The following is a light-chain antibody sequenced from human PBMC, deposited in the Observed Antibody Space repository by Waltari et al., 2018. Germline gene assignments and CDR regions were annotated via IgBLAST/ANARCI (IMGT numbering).Light chain of an antibody. CDR3: QQYNSYSWT. J-gene: IGKJ1*01. CDR2: KAS. CDR1: QSISSW. V-gene: IGKV1-5*03. Sequence: DIQMTQSPYTQSASVGDRVNITCRASQSISSWLAWYQQKPGKAPKLLIYKASSLESGVPSRFSGSGSGTEFTLTISSLQPDDFATYYCQQYNSYSWTFGQGTKVEIK.